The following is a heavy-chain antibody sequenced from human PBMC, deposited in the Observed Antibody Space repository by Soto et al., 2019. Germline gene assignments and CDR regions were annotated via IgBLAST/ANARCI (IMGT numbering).Heavy chain of an antibody. CDR3: ARESPDYALDY. V-gene: IGHV4-59*01. CDR2: IYYSGST. CDR1: GGSISSYY. Sequence: SETLSLTCTVSGGSISSYYWSWIRQPPGKGLEWIGYIYYSGSTNYNPSLKSRVTISVDTSKNQFSLKLSSVTAADTAVYYCARESPDYALDYWGQGTLVTVSS. D-gene: IGHD4-17*01. J-gene: IGHJ4*02.